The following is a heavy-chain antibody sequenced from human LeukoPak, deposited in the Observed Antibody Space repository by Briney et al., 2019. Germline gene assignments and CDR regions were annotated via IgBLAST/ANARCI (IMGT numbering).Heavy chain of an antibody. CDR2: MNPNSGNT. V-gene: IGHV1-8*03. CDR3: ARDADYGGNSAYYYYMDV. CDR1: GYTFTSYD. Sequence: GASVKVSCKASGYTFTSYDINWVRQATGQGLEWMGWMNPNSGNTGYAQKFQGRVTITRNTSISTAYKELSSLRSEDTAVYYCARDADYGGNSAYYYYMDVWGKGTTVTVSS. J-gene: IGHJ6*03. D-gene: IGHD4-23*01.